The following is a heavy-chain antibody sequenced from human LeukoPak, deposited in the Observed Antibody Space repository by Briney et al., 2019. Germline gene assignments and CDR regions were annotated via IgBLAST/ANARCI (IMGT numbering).Heavy chain of an antibody. CDR1: ELTFSSYW. V-gene: IGHV3-7*03. Sequence: GGSLRLSCAASELTFSSYWMIWVRQAPGKGLEWVANIKQDGSEKYYMDSVKGRFTISRDNAKNSLYLQMNSLRAEDTAVYSCARGGPYYYYGMDVWGIGTTVTVSS. CDR2: IKQDGSEK. CDR3: ARGGPYYYYGMDV. J-gene: IGHJ6*04.